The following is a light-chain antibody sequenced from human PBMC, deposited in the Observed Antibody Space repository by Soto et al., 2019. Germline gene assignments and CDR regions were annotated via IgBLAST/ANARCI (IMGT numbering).Light chain of an antibody. V-gene: IGKV3-20*01. Sequence: EIVLTQSPGTLSLSPGERATLSCRASQSVSSSYLAWYQQKPGQAPRLLIYDASSRATGIPDRFSGSGSGTDFTLTISRLEPEDFAVYYCQHYGSSPFTFGPGTKVDIK. CDR2: DAS. CDR1: QSVSSSY. J-gene: IGKJ3*01. CDR3: QHYGSSPFT.